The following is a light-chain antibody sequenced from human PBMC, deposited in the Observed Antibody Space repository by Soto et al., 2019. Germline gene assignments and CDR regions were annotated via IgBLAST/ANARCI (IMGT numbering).Light chain of an antibody. CDR3: QRCNSYSRP. J-gene: IGKJ1*01. CDR1: QNVNNW. CDR2: DAS. Sequence: DIQMTQSPSTLSASVGDSVTITCRASQNVNNWVAWYQQKPGNAPRFLIYDASSLEGGVPSRFSGSRSWTNFTLTIRSLQPDDFASYYRQRCNSYSRPFGQGTQGEIK. V-gene: IGKV1-5*01.